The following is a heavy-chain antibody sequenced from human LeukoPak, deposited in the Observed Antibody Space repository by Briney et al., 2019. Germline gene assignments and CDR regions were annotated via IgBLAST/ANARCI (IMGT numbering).Heavy chain of an antibody. J-gene: IGHJ3*02. Sequence: GASVTVSCKASGYTFTSYAMNWVRQAPGQGLEWMGWINTNTGNPTYAQGFTGRFVFSLDTSVSTAYLQISSLKAEDTAVYYCASGRSPQWLVPDDAFDIWGQGTMVTVSS. V-gene: IGHV7-4-1*02. CDR2: INTNTGNP. CDR1: GYTFTSYA. D-gene: IGHD6-19*01. CDR3: ASGRSPQWLVPDDAFDI.